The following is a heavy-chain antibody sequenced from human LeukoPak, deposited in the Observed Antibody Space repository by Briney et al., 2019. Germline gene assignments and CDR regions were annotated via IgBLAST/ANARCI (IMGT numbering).Heavy chain of an antibody. CDR2: INHSGST. D-gene: IGHD5-24*01. V-gene: IGHV4-34*01. CDR1: GGSFSGYY. CDR3: AARPRDGYNYVPGDY. Sequence: SETLSLTCAVNGGSFSGYYWSWIRQPPGKGLEWIGEINHSGSTNYNPPLKSRVTISVDTSKNQFSLKLSSVTAADTAVYYCAARPRDGYNYVPGDYWGQGTLVTVSS. J-gene: IGHJ4*02.